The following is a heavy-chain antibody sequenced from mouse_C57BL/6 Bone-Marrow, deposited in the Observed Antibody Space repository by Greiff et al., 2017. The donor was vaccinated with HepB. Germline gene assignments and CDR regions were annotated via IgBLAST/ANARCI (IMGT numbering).Heavy chain of an antibody. CDR3: ARRDDGYSLHWYFDV. CDR1: GYTFTSYG. CDR2: IYPRSGNT. Sequence: VQLQQSGAELARPGASVKLSCKASGYTFTSYGISWVKQRTGQGLEWTGEIYPRSGNTYYNEKFKGKATLTADKSSSTAYMELRSLTSEDSAVYFCARRDDGYSLHWYFDVWGTGTTVTVSS. D-gene: IGHD2-3*01. V-gene: IGHV1-81*01. J-gene: IGHJ1*03.